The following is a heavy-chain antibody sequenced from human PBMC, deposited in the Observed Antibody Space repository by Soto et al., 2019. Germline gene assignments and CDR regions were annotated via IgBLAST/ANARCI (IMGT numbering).Heavy chain of an antibody. CDR1: GFTFSNYW. D-gene: IGHD3-10*01. J-gene: IGHJ4*02. V-gene: IGHV3-7*05. CDR2: IKEDGSER. Sequence: EVQLVESGGGLVQPGGSLRLSCAASGFTFSNYWMSWVRQAPGKGLEWVANIKEDGSERNYVDSVKGRLTISRDNAKNELYVQLNSLRAEDTAVYYCARAGSENDYWGQGTLVTVSS. CDR3: ARAGSENDY.